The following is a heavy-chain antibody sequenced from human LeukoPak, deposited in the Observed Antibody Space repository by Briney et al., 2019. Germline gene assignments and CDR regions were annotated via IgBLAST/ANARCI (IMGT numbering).Heavy chain of an antibody. Sequence: NPSETLSLTGAVYGGSFSGYYWSWIRQPPGKGLGGIGSISYSGSTYSNPSLKSRVTISVATSKNLFSLKLSSVTAADTAVYYCARQLRQINKHFDYWGQGTLVTVSS. CDR3: ARQLRQINKHFDY. V-gene: IGHV4-34*01. CDR2: ISYSGST. J-gene: IGHJ4*02. CDR1: GGSFSGYY. D-gene: IGHD5-12*01.